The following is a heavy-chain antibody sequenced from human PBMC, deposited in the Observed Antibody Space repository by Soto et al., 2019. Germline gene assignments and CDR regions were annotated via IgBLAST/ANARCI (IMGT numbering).Heavy chain of an antibody. J-gene: IGHJ4*02. CDR2: IYYSGST. D-gene: IGHD3-9*01. CDR1: GGSISSYY. CDR3: ARTYYDILTGYYFDY. V-gene: IGHV4-59*08. Sequence: SETLSLTCTVSGGSISSYYWTWIRQPPGKGLEWIGYIYYSGSTTYNPSLKSRVTFSVDTSKNQFSLKLSSVTAADTAVYYCARTYYDILTGYYFDYWGQGTLVTVS.